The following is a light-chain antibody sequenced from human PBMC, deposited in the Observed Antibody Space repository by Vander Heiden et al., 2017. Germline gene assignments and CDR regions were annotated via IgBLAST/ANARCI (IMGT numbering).Light chain of an antibody. CDR3: AAWDDSLNGYV. V-gene: IGLV1-44*01. J-gene: IGLJ1*01. Sequence: HSVLTQPPSASGTPAQRVSLSCSGSSSNIGSNFVNWYQQLPGTAPKLLIYSNNQRPSGVPDRFSGSKSGTSASLAISGLQSEDEADYYCAAWDDSLNGYVFGVETKVTVL. CDR1: SSNIGSNF. CDR2: SNN.